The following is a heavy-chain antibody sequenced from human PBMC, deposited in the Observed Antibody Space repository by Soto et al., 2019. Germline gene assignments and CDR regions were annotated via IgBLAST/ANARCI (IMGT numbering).Heavy chain of an antibody. Sequence: QVQLVESGGGVVQPGRSLRLSCAASEFTFSSYAMHWVRQAPGKGLEWVAVISYDGSNKYYADSVKGRFTISRDNSKNTLYLQMNSLRAEDTAVYYCARDPRYQLLGLNWFDPWGQGTLVTVSS. J-gene: IGHJ5*02. V-gene: IGHV3-30-3*01. CDR1: EFTFSSYA. CDR3: ARDPRYQLLGLNWFDP. D-gene: IGHD2-2*01. CDR2: ISYDGSNK.